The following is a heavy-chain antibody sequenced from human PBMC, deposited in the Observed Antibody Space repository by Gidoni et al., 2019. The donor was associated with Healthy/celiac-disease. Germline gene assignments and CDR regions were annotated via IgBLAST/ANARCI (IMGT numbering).Heavy chain of an antibody. CDR3: AKDARPSYYYGSGSYSP. Sequence: EVQLLESGGGLVQPGWSLRLSCSASGFPFSSYAMSWVRQAPGKGLEWVSGISGSGGSTYYADSVKGRFTISRDNSKNTLYLKMNSLRAEDTAVYYCAKDARPSYYYGSGSYSPWGKGTLVTVSS. D-gene: IGHD3-10*01. CDR2: ISGSGGST. J-gene: IGHJ5*02. V-gene: IGHV3-23*01. CDR1: GFPFSSYA.